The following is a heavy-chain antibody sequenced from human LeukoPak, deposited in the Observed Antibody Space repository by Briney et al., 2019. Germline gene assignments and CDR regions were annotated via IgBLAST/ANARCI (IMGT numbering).Heavy chain of an antibody. CDR1: GFTFSSYA. V-gene: IGHV3-23*01. CDR3: GRGHWGLDY. J-gene: IGHJ4*02. D-gene: IGHD7-27*01. CDR2: ISGSDGST. Sequence: GGSLRLSCAASGFTFSSYAMSWVRQAPGKGLEWVSGISGSDGSTNYADSVKGRFTTSRDNAKSSLYLQMNSLRAEDTAVYYCGRGHWGLDYWGQGALVTVSS.